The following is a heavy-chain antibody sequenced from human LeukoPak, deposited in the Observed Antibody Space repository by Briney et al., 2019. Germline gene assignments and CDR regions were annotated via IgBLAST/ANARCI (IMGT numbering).Heavy chain of an antibody. J-gene: IGHJ6*04. CDR1: GGTFGSYA. D-gene: IGHD3-10*01. CDR2: IIPIFGTA. Sequence: SVKVSCKASGGTFGSYAISWVRQAPGQGLEWMGGIIPIFGTANYAQKFQGRVTITADESTSTAYMELSSLRSEDTAVYYCARSITMVRGAIRGGYYYGMDVWGKGTTVTVSS. CDR3: ARSITMVRGAIRGGYYYGMDV. V-gene: IGHV1-69*13.